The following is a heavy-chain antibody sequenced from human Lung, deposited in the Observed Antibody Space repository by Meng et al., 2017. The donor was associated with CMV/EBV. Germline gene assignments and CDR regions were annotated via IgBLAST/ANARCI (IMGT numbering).Heavy chain of an antibody. J-gene: IGHJ4*02. CDR2: IRFDGSNQ. CDR3: ANLGGAGALDY. D-gene: IGHD1-26*01. V-gene: IGHV3-30*02. Sequence: GESLKISCAASGFRFSTYGMNWVRQAPGKGLEWVAFIRFDGSNQYYEDSVKGRFSISRDNSKNMLYLQMNSLRSEDTAVYYCANLGGAGALDYWGQGKMVTVSS. CDR1: GFRFSTYG.